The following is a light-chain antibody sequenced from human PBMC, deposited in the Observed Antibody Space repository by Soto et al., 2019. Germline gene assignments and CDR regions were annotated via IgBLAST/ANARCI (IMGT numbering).Light chain of an antibody. Sequence: DIHMTQSPSSLSASVGDRVTLTCRASQTISTFLNWYQHKPGKAPKLLIFDASNLHSGVPSRFSASGSGTDFTLTISSLQPEDFATYSCQQSFSTPWTSGQGTKV. CDR3: QQSFSTPWT. CDR1: QTISTF. V-gene: IGKV1-39*01. CDR2: DAS. J-gene: IGKJ1*01.